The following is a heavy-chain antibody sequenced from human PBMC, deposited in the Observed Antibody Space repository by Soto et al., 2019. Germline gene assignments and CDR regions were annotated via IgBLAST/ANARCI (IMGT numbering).Heavy chain of an antibody. J-gene: IGHJ4*02. V-gene: IGHV4-39*01. Sequence: PSETLSLTCTVTGDSISSRSYYWGWIRQPPGKGLEWIGSIYYSGSTYNNPSLRSRVSMSIDTSKDQFSLKLKPVTAADTALYFCARQRTSVVTQASFDVWGPGSLVTVSS. CDR3: ARQRTSVVTQASFDV. CDR2: IYYSGST. D-gene: IGHD2-21*02. CDR1: GDSISSRSYY.